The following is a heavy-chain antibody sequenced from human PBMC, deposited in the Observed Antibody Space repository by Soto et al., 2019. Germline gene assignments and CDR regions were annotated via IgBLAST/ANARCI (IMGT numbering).Heavy chain of an antibody. V-gene: IGHV3-30*18. CDR1: GFTFSSYG. Sequence: QVQLVESGGGVVQPGRSLRLSCAASGFTFSSYGMHWVRQAPGKGLEWVAVISYDGSNKYYADSVKGRFTISRDNSKNTLYLQMNSLRAEDTAVYYCAKIPGQVRGYSYGKIGGVDYWGQGTLVTVSS. CDR3: AKIPGQVRGYSYGKIGGVDY. J-gene: IGHJ4*02. CDR2: ISYDGSNK. D-gene: IGHD5-18*01.